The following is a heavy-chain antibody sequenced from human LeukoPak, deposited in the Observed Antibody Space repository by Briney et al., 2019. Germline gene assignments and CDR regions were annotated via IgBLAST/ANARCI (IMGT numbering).Heavy chain of an antibody. D-gene: IGHD3-3*01. CDR3: ARGGYSDCWSASNY. CDR2: IYSGGST. Sequence: PGVSLRLSCGASGFTVNNNYMSWVRQAQGKGLEWVSDIYSGGSTYYADSVKGRFTISIDNSKSTMSLQMNSLRAEDTAVYYCARGGYSDCWSASNYWGQGTLVTVSS. J-gene: IGHJ4*02. CDR1: GFTVNNNY. V-gene: IGHV3-53*01.